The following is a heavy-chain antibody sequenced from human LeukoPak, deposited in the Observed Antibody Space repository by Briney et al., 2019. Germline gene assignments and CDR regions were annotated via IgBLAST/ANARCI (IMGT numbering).Heavy chain of an antibody. Sequence: SVKVSCKASGYTFTSYAISWVRQAPGQGLEWMGGFIPIFGTANYAQKFQGRVTITADESTSTAYMELSSLRSEDTAVYYCARKAYCGGDCYAYDAFDIWGQGTMVTVSS. D-gene: IGHD2-21*02. CDR1: GYTFTSYA. J-gene: IGHJ3*02. V-gene: IGHV1-69*13. CDR3: ARKAYCGGDCYAYDAFDI. CDR2: FIPIFGTA.